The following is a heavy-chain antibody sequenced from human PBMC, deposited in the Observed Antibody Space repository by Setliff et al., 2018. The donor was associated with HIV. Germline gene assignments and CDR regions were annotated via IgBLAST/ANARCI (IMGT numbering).Heavy chain of an antibody. V-gene: IGHV1-2*02. D-gene: IGHD3-9*01. CDR1: GYTFTGYY. CDR2: INPNSGGT. CDR3: ARGSLLGYFDWLFPD. J-gene: IGHJ4*02. Sequence: ASVKVSCKASGYTFTGYYMHWVRQAPGQGLEWMGWINPNSGGTNYAQKFQGRVTMTRDTSISTAYMELSRPRSDDTAVYYCARGSLLGYFDWLFPDWGQGTLVTVSS.